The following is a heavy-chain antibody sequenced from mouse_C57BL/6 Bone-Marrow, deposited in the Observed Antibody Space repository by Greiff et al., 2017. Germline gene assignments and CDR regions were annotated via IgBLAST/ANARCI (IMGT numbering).Heavy chain of an antibody. V-gene: IGHV3-6*01. CDR3: ARGGLPYAMDY. J-gene: IGHJ4*01. CDR1: GYSITSGYY. CDR2: ISYDGSN. D-gene: IGHD2-2*01. Sequence: DVQLQESGPGLVKPSQSLSLTCSVTGYSITSGYYWNWIRQFPGNKLEWMGYISYDGSNNYNPSLKNRISITRDKSKNQFFLKLNSVTTEDTATYYCARGGLPYAMDYWGQGTSVTVSS.